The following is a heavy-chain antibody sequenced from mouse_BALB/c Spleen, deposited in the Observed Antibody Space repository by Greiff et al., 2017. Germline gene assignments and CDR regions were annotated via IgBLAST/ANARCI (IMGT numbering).Heavy chain of an antibody. Sequence: EVMLVESGGGLVQPGGSRKLSCAASGFTFSSFGVHWVRQAPEKGLEWVAYISSGSSTIYYADTVKGRFTISRDNPKNTLFLQMTSLRSEDTAMYYCARCDGYYPYYAMDYWGQGTSVTVSS. D-gene: IGHD2-3*01. CDR1: GFTFSSFG. J-gene: IGHJ4*01. CDR3: ARCDGYYPYYAMDY. CDR2: ISSGSSTI. V-gene: IGHV5-17*02.